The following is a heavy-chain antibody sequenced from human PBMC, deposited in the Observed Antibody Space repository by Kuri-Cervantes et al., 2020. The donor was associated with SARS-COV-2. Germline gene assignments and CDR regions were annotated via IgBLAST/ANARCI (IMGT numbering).Heavy chain of an antibody. CDR3: ARDSPEYSSSSSVPFDY. D-gene: IGHD6-6*01. V-gene: IGHV4-59*01. CDR1: GGSISSYY. J-gene: IGHJ4*02. CDR2: IYYSGST. Sequence: GSLRLSCTVSGGSISSYYWSWIRQPPGKGLEWIGYIYYSGSTNYNPSLKSRVTISVDTSKNQFSLKLSSVTAADTAVYYCARDSPEYSSSSSVPFDYWGQGTLVTVPS.